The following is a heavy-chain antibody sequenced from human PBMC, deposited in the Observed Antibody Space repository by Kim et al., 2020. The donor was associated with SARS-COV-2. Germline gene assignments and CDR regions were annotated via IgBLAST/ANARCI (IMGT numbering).Heavy chain of an antibody. CDR3: ARDWMITAGWHGEFDY. D-gene: IGHD3-10*01. CDR2: ISYDGSNK. J-gene: IGHJ4*02. V-gene: IGHV3-30*04. CDR1: GFTFSSYA. Sequence: GGSLRLSCAASGFTFSSYAMHWVRQAPGKGLEWVAVISYDGSNKYYADSVKGRFTISRDNSKNTLYLQMNSLRAEDTAVYYCARDWMITAGWHGEFDYWGQGTLVTVSS.